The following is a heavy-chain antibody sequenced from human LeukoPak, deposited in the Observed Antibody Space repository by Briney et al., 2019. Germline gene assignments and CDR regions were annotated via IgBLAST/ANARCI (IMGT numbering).Heavy chain of an antibody. CDR3: AREAPLTDSQAAAGTYNYYYYYGMDV. CDR2: ISYDGSNK. D-gene: IGHD6-13*01. CDR1: GFTFSSYA. J-gene: IGHJ6*02. V-gene: IGHV3-30-3*01. Sequence: GGSLRLSCEASGFTFSSYAMHWVRQAPGKGLEWVAVISYDGSNKYYADSVKGRFTISRDNSKNTLYLQMNSLRAEDTAVYYCAREAPLTDSQAAAGTYNYYYYYGMDVWGQGTTVTVSS.